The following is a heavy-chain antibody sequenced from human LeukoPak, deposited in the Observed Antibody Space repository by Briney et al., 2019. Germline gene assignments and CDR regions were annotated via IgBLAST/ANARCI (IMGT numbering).Heavy chain of an antibody. V-gene: IGHV3-74*01. D-gene: IGHD4-11*01. CDR2: INTDETTT. CDR3: ARGGYSINSLDY. CDR1: GSTFSSYW. J-gene: IGHJ4*02. Sequence: PGGSLRLSCAASGSTFSSYWMHWVRQAPGKGLVWVSRINTDETTTNSADSVEGRFSISRDNAKNTLYLQMNGLRAEDTALYYCARGGYSINSLDYWGQGTLVTVSS.